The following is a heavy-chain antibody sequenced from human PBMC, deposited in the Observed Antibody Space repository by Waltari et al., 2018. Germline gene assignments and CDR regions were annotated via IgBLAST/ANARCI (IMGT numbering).Heavy chain of an antibody. D-gene: IGHD1-1*01. J-gene: IGHJ5*02. V-gene: IGHV1-69*12. CDR3: ARRQLGGPLDP. CDR2: LIPILGAP. Sequence: QVHLVQSGAEVKKPGSSVKVSCKASGGTFGGYAITWVRQAPGQGLEWMGGLIPILGAPNYVQRFQGRVTSTADESTSIVYMELISLKSEDTALYLCARRQLGGPLDPWGQGTLVTVSS. CDR1: GGTFGGYA.